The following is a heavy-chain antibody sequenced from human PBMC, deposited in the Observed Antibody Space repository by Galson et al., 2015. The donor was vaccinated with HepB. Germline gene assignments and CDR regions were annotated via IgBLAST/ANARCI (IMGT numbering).Heavy chain of an antibody. V-gene: IGHV3-30*04. J-gene: IGHJ6*02. CDR1: GFTFSSYA. D-gene: IGHD3-22*01. CDR3: ARSKKYYYDSSGYLGYYYGMDV. CDR2: ISYDGSNK. Sequence: SLRLSCAASGFTFSSYAMHWVRQAPGKGLEWVAVISYDGSNKYYADSVKGRFTISRDNSKNTLYLQMNSLRAEDTAVYYCARSKKYYYDSSGYLGYYYGMDVWGQGTTVTVSS.